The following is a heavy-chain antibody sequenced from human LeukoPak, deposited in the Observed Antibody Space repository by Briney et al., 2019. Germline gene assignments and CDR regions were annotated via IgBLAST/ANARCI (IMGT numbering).Heavy chain of an antibody. V-gene: IGHV3-74*01. J-gene: IGHJ4*02. Sequence: PGGSLRLSCAASGVTFTNYLMRCGRQAPGEGLGWVSRINSDVGVARYAHSLKGRVTISTDNAKNTVCLRKSSLRTEDTAVYYCARERGALDYWGQGTLVTVSS. D-gene: IGHD1-26*01. CDR3: ARERGALDY. CDR2: INSDVGVA. CDR1: GVTFTNYL.